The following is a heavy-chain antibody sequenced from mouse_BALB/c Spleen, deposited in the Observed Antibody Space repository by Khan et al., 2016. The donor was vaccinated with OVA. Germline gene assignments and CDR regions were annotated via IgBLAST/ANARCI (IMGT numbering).Heavy chain of an antibody. V-gene: IGHV2-2*02. CDR2: IWSGGST. CDR3: SRIYQYDECVVY. D-gene: IGHD2-14*01. J-gene: IGHJ3*01. Sequence: QVQLKQSGPGLLQPSQSLSITCTVSGFSLTSYGVHWVRQSPAKGLEWLGVIWSGGSTDYNAAFISRLSISKDNSTSQVFFKMISLQANATARSYGSRIYQYDECVVYWGQGTMLTVSA. CDR1: GFSLTSYG.